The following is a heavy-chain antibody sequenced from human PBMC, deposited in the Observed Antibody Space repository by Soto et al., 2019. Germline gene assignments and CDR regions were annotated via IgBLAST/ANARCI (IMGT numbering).Heavy chain of an antibody. CDR1: GFTFSSYA. D-gene: IGHD5-18*01. Sequence: GGSLRLSCAASGFTFSSYAMSWVRQAPGKGLEWVSAISGSGGSTYYADSVKGRFTISRDNSKNTLYLQMNSLRAEDTAVYYCAKRGTAMVVGHLDYWGQGTLVTVSS. CDR2: ISGSGGST. CDR3: AKRGTAMVVGHLDY. J-gene: IGHJ4*02. V-gene: IGHV3-23*01.